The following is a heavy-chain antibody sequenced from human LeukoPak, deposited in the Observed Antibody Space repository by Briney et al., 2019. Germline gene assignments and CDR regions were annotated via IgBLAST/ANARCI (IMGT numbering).Heavy chain of an antibody. CDR2: IYYSGIT. CDR1: GGSINSNSYY. Sequence: SETLSLTCTVSGGSINSNSYYWGWIRQPPGKGLEWIASIYYSGITYYNPSLKSRVTISVDTSKNQFSLKLSSVTAADTAVYYCAREGLYSSGTRFDPWGQGTLVTVSS. J-gene: IGHJ5*02. D-gene: IGHD6-19*01. V-gene: IGHV4-39*07. CDR3: AREGLYSSGTRFDP.